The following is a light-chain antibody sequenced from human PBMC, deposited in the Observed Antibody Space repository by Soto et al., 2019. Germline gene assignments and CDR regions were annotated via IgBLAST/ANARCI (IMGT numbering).Light chain of an antibody. CDR2: GAS. CDR1: ESVSNNY. J-gene: IGKJ1*01. Sequence: EIVLTQSPGTLSLSPGERATLSCRASESVSNNYLAWYQRKPGQAPRLLIYGASYRATDIPYRFSGSGSGTDFTLTIARLEAEDSAVYICQQYGGTPPTFGLGTKVEI. CDR3: QQYGGTPPT. V-gene: IGKV3-20*01.